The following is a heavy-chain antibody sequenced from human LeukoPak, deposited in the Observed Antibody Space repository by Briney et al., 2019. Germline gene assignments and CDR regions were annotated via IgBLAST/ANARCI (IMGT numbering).Heavy chain of an antibody. CDR1: GYTFTSYA. V-gene: IGHV1-3*01. Sequence: WASVKVSCKASGYTFTSYAMHWVRQAPGQRLEWMGWINAGNGNTKYSQKFQGRVTITRDTSASTAYMELSSLRSEDTAVYYCARVRSGWNRGFDYWGQGTLVTVSS. D-gene: IGHD6-19*01. J-gene: IGHJ4*02. CDR2: INAGNGNT. CDR3: ARVRSGWNRGFDY.